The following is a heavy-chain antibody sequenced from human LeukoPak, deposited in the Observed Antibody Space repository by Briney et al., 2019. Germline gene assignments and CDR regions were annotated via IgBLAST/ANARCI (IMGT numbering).Heavy chain of an antibody. D-gene: IGHD2-15*01. CDR1: GFTFDDYT. J-gene: IGHJ4*02. Sequence: GGSLRLSCAASGFTFDDYTMYWVRQAPGKGLEWVSLISWDGGTTYYADSVKGRFTISRDNSKNSLYLQMISLRTEDTALYYCAKEMVVAAALDYWGQGTRVTVSS. CDR3: AKEMVVAAALDY. V-gene: IGHV3-43*01. CDR2: ISWDGGTT.